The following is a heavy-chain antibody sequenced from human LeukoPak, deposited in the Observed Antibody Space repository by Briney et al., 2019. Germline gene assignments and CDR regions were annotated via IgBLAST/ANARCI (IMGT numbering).Heavy chain of an antibody. CDR1: GFTVSGHY. D-gene: IGHD3-22*01. V-gene: IGHV3-66*01. Sequence: PGGSLTLCCAASGFTVSGHYMSWVRQPPGKGLEWVSVIYSAGSIYYADSVEGRFTISRDTSKNTLSLQMMSLRAEDTAVYYCARGRSYYYDSTGSFDFWGQGTLVTVSS. J-gene: IGHJ4*02. CDR2: IYSAGSI. CDR3: ARGRSYYYDSTGSFDF.